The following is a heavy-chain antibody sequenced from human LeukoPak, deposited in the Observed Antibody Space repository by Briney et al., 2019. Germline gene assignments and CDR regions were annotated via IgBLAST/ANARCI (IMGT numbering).Heavy chain of an antibody. CDR3: ARDQFYDSKGWFDP. CDR1: GYTFTGNY. V-gene: IGHV1-2*02. D-gene: IGHD3-22*01. J-gene: IGHJ5*02. CDR2: INPNSGGT. Sequence: ASVKVSCKASGYTFTGNYMHWVRQAPGQGLEWMGWINPNSGGTNYAQKFQGRVTMTRDMSISTAYMELSRLRSDDTAVYYCARDQFYDSKGWFDPWGQGTLVTVSS.